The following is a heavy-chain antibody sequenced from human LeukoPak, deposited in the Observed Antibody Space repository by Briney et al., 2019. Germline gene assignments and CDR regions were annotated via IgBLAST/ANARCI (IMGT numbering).Heavy chain of an antibody. V-gene: IGHV3-30*18. Sequence: GGSLRLSCAASGFTFSSYGMHWVRQAPGKGLEWVAVISYDGSNKYYADSVKGRFTISRDNSKNTLYLQMNSLRAEDTAVYYCAKDRHRDYSSGWFDYWGQGTLVTVSS. J-gene: IGHJ4*02. CDR1: GFTFSSYG. CDR2: ISYDGSNK. D-gene: IGHD6-19*01. CDR3: AKDRHRDYSSGWFDY.